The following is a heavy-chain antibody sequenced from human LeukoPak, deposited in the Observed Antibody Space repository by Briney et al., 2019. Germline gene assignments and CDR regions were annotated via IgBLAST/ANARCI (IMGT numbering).Heavy chain of an antibody. D-gene: IGHD6-6*01. J-gene: IGHJ4*02. V-gene: IGHV4-39*07. Sequence: SETLSLTCTVSGGSISSSSYYWGWIRQPPGKGLEWIGSIYYSGSTYYNPSLKSRVTISVDTSKNQFSLKLSSVTAADTAVYYCARSLRPRPYYFDYWGQGTLVTVSS. CDR1: GGSISSSSYY. CDR2: IYYSGST. CDR3: ARSLRPRPYYFDY.